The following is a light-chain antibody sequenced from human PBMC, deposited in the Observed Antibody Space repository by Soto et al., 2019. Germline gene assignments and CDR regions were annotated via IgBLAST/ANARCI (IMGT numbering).Light chain of an antibody. Sequence: QSALTQPPSVSGSPGQSVTISCTGTSGGVGSYNHVSWYQQPPGTAPKPMIYEVSNRPSGVPDRFSGSKSGNTASLTLSGLQAEDEADYYCSSYTRSSTVVFGGGTKLTVL. CDR2: EVS. CDR3: SSYTRSSTVV. CDR1: SGGVGSYNH. V-gene: IGLV2-18*02. J-gene: IGLJ2*01.